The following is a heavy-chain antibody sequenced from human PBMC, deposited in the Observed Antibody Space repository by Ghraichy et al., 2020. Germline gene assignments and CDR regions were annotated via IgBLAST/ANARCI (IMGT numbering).Heavy chain of an antibody. CDR3: AKDRGPTTVTTYLADY. CDR2: LSGTGSST. CDR1: GFTFNSYA. J-gene: IGHJ4*02. Sequence: GESLNISCAASGFTFNSYAMSWVRQAPGKGLEWVSSLSGTGSSTYYADSVKGRFTISRDNSKNTLYLQMNSLRAEDSAVYYCAKDRGPTTVTTYLADYWGQGTLVTVSS. D-gene: IGHD4-17*01. V-gene: IGHV3-23*01.